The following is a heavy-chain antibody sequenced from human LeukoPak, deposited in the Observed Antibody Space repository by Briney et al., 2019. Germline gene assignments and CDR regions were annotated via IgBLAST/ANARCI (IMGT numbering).Heavy chain of an antibody. J-gene: IGHJ5*02. Sequence: PSETLSLTCTVSGGSISISSYYWGWIRQPPGKGLEWIGSIYYSGSTYYNPSLKSRVTISVDTSKNQFSLKLSSVTAADTAVYYCARLMESADITISWFDPWGQGTLVTVSS. CDR3: ARLMESADITISWFDP. V-gene: IGHV4-39*01. CDR1: GGSISISSYY. CDR2: IYYSGST. D-gene: IGHD3-3*01.